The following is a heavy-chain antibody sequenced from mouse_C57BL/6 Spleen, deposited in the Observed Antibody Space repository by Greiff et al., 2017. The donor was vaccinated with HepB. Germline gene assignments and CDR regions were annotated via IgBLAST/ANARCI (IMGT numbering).Heavy chain of an antibody. CDR1: GYTFTSYW. Sequence: QVQLQQPGAELVMPGASVKLSCKASGYTFTSYWMHWVKQRPGQGLEWIGEIDPSDSYTNYNQKFKGKSTLTVDKSSSTAYMQLSSLTSEDSAVYYCARAGSYGWYFDVWGTGTTVTVSS. V-gene: IGHV1-69*01. J-gene: IGHJ1*03. CDR3: ARAGSYGWYFDV. D-gene: IGHD1-1*02. CDR2: IDPSDSYT.